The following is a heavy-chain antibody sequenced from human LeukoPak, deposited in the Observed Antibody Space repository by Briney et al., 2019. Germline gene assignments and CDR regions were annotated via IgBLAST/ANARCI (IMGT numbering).Heavy chain of an antibody. J-gene: IGHJ4*02. D-gene: IGHD7-27*01. CDR2: IKQDGSEK. Sequence: GGSLRLSCAASGFAFSSYWMSWVRQAPGKGLEWVANIKQDGSEKYYVDSVKGRFTISRDNAKNSLYLQMNSLRAEDSAVYYCAKDGSGERGYFDYWGQGTLVTVSS. V-gene: IGHV3-7*03. CDR1: GFAFSSYW. CDR3: AKDGSGERGYFDY.